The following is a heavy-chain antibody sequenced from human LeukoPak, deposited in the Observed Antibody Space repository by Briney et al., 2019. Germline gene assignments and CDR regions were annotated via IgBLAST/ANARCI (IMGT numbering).Heavy chain of an antibody. D-gene: IGHD3-10*01. Sequence: GGSLRLSCAASGFTFSSYGMSWVRQAPGKGLEWVSAISGSGGSTYYADSVKGRFTISRDNSKNTLYLQMNSLRAEDPAVYYCAKGIRITMVRGVIITTDYWGQGTLVTVSS. V-gene: IGHV3-23*01. CDR3: AKGIRITMVRGVIITTDY. J-gene: IGHJ4*02. CDR2: ISGSGGST. CDR1: GFTFSSYG.